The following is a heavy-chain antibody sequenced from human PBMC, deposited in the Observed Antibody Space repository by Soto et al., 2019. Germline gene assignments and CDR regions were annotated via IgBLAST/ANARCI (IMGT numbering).Heavy chain of an antibody. CDR3: AALITMVRGVYNWFDP. J-gene: IGHJ5*02. CDR1: GFTFTSSA. D-gene: IGHD3-10*01. V-gene: IGHV1-58*01. Sequence: QMQLVQSGPEVKKPGTSVKVSCKASGFTFTSSAVQWVRQARGQRLEWIGWIVVGSGNTNYAQKFQERVTITRDMSTSTAYMELSSLRSEDTAVYYCAALITMVRGVYNWFDPWGQGNLVTVSS. CDR2: IVVGSGNT.